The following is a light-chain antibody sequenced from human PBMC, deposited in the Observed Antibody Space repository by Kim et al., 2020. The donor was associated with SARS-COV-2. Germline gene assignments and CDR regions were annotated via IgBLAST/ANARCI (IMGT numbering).Light chain of an antibody. CDR3: QKYNSAPWT. V-gene: IGKV1-27*01. Sequence: EAVGDRVIITCRASQDIANSLAWDQQKPGKVPQVLIYAASTLQSGVPSRFSGSGSGTEFTLTIGSLQTEDVATYYCQKYNSAPWTFGPGTKVDIK. CDR1: QDIANS. CDR2: AAS. J-gene: IGKJ1*01.